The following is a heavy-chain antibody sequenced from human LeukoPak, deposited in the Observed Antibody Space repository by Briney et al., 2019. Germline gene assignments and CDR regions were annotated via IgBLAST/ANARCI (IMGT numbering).Heavy chain of an antibody. V-gene: IGHV4-59*01. J-gene: IGHJ3*02. Sequence: SETLSLTCTVSGGSISSYYWSWIRQPPGKGLEWIGYIYYSGSTNYNPSLKSRVTISVDTSKNQFSLKLSSVTAADTAVYYCASARLGSGLEGAFDIWGQGTMVTVS. CDR2: IYYSGST. CDR1: GGSISSYY. D-gene: IGHD6-25*01. CDR3: ASARLGSGLEGAFDI.